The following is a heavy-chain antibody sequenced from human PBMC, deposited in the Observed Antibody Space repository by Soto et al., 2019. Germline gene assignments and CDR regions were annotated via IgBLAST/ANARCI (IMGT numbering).Heavy chain of an antibody. CDR1: GGSISSYY. D-gene: IGHD3-22*01. CDR2: IYYSGST. V-gene: IGHV4-59*01. J-gene: IGHJ3*02. Sequence: SETLSLTCTASGGSISSYYWSWIRQPPGKGLEWIWYIYYSGSTNYNPSLKSLVTISVEASKNHSSLKLIYVTAADRAVYYFARALLYFDSSPVFDIGGQGKMVPVSS. CDR3: ARALLYFDSSPVFDI.